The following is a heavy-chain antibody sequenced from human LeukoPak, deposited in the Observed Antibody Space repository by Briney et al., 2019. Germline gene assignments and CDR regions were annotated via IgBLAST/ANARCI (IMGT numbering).Heavy chain of an antibody. CDR1: GGSISSYY. CDR2: IYYSGST. Sequence: SETLSLTCTVSGGSISSYYWSWIRQPPGKGLEWIGYIYYSGSTNYNPSLKSRVTISVDTSKNQFSLKLSSVTAADTAVYYCARANHDHGDYGGALHDYWGQGTLVTVSS. D-gene: IGHD4-17*01. CDR3: ARANHDHGDYGGALHDY. V-gene: IGHV4-59*01. J-gene: IGHJ4*02.